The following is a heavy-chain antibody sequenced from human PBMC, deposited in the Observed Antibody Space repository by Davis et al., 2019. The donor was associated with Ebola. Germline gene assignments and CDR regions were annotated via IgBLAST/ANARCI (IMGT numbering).Heavy chain of an antibody. J-gene: IGHJ4*02. D-gene: IGHD1-26*01. Sequence: GGSLRLSCAASGFTFSSYGMHWVRQAPGKGLEWVAVIWYDGSNKYYADSVKGRFTISRDNSKNTLYLQMNSLRAEDTAVYYCAKAGIVGATSGRTKGVDYWGQGTLVTVSS. CDR1: GFTFSSYG. CDR2: IWYDGSNK. CDR3: AKAGIVGATSGRTKGVDY. V-gene: IGHV3-30*02.